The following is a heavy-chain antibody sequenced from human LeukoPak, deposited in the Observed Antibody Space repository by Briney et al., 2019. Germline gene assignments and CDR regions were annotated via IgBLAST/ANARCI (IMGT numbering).Heavy chain of an antibody. Sequence: GASVKVSCKASGYTFTSYGISWVRQAPGQGLEWMGWISAYSGNTNYAQKLQGRVTMTTDTSTSTAYMELRSLRSDDTAVYYCARVGYCTNGVCYDAFDIWGEGTMVTVSS. J-gene: IGHJ3*02. CDR3: ARVGYCTNGVCYDAFDI. CDR2: ISAYSGNT. V-gene: IGHV1-18*01. D-gene: IGHD2-8*01. CDR1: GYTFTSYG.